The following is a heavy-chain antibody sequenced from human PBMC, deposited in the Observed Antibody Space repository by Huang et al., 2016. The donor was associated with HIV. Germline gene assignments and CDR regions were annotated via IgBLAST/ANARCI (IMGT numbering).Heavy chain of an antibody. V-gene: IGHV4-34*02. CDR3: ARDATKNPRGWFDP. CDR2: FNHLGIH. D-gene: IGHD3-10*01. Sequence: QVHLQQWGAGLLKSAETLSLTCAVYGGSLSGYYWSWLCQTPGQGLEWIGEFNHLGIHNYNPALKSRVSISMDGSKKQFSLKLRSISDADTAVDFCARDATKNPRGWFDPWGQGTLVTVSS. J-gene: IGHJ5*02. CDR1: GGSLSGYY.